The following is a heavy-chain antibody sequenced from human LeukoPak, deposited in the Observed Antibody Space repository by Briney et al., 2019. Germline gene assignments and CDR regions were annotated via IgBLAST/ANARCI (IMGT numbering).Heavy chain of an antibody. J-gene: IGHJ4*02. D-gene: IGHD1-26*01. V-gene: IGHV1-69*01. CDR3: ARVVGQLGASVDY. Sequence: SVKVSWKASVGTFSSYAISWVRQAPGQGLEWMGGIIPIFGTANYAQKFQGRVTITADESTSTAYMELSSLRSEDTAVYYCARVVGQLGASVDYWGQGTLVTVSS. CDR2: IIPIFGTA. CDR1: VGTFSSYA.